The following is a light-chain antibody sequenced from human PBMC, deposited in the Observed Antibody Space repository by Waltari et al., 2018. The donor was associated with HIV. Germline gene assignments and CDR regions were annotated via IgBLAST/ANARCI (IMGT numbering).Light chain of an antibody. Sequence: QSVLTQPPSVSAAPGQKVTISCTGTSSNIGADYDVHWYRQLPGTAPKLLIYRSDARPSGVPDRFSGSRSGASASLVINGLQADDEAEYYCQSYDSSLFWVFGGGTKLTVL. CDR1: SSNIGADYD. CDR3: QSYDSSLFWV. V-gene: IGLV1-40*01. J-gene: IGLJ3*02. CDR2: RSD.